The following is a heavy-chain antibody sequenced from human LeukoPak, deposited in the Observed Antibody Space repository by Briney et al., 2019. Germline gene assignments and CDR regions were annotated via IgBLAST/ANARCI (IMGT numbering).Heavy chain of an antibody. V-gene: IGHV3-7*01. CDR1: GFTFSNHW. D-gene: IGHD5-12*01. CDR3: AKDVPGYSGYDS. CDR2: IKQDGSAK. J-gene: IGHJ4*02. Sequence: QPGGSLRLSCAGSGFTFSNHWMSWVRQAPGKGLEWVANIKQDGSAKYYADSVKGRFTISRDNSKNTLYLQMNSLRAEDTAVYYCAKDVPGYSGYDSWGQGTLVTVSS.